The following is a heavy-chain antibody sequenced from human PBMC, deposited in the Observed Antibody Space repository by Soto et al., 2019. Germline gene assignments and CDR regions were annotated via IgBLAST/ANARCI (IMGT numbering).Heavy chain of an antibody. CDR3: ASHYDMWSGYLSPVDY. J-gene: IGHJ4*02. D-gene: IGHD3-3*01. Sequence: GGSLRLSCAASGFTFSSYAMSWVRQAPGKGLEWVSAISGSGGSTYYADSVKGRFTISRDNSKNTLYLQMNSLRDEDTAVYYCASHYDMWSGYLSPVDYWGQGTLVTVSS. V-gene: IGHV3-23*01. CDR2: ISGSGGST. CDR1: GFTFSSYA.